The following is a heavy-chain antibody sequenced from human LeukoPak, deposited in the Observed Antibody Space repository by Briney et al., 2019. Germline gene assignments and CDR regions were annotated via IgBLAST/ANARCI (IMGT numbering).Heavy chain of an antibody. CDR3: ARDLSGIAGYTYGRGIDY. CDR1: GYTFTGYY. J-gene: IGHJ4*02. V-gene: IGHV1-2*02. CDR2: IKPNSGGT. D-gene: IGHD5-18*01. Sequence: ASVKVSCKASGYTFTGYYIHWVRQAPGQGLEWMGWIKPNSGGTNYAQKFQGRVTMTRDTSISTAYMELSRLRSDDTAVYYCARDLSGIAGYTYGRGIDYWGQGTLVTVSS.